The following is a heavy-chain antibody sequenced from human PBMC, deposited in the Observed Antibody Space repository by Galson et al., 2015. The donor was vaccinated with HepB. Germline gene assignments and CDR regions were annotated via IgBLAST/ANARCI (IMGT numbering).Heavy chain of an antibody. CDR2: FDPEDGET. CDR1: GYTLTELS. D-gene: IGHD2-2*01. V-gene: IGHV1-24*01. CDR3: ATQYCSSTSCYELEGGWYFDL. Sequence: SVKVSCKVSGYTLTELSMHWVRQAPGKGLEWMGGFDPEDGETIYAQKFQGRVTMTEDTSTDTAYMELSSLRSEDTAVYYCATQYCSSTSCYELEGGWYFDLWGRGTPVTVSS. J-gene: IGHJ2*01.